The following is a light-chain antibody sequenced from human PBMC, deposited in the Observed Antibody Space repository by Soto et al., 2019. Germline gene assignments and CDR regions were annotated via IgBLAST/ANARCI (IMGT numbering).Light chain of an antibody. CDR3: QQRISWPRLIP. V-gene: IGKV3-11*01. CDR1: QSVSRY. J-gene: IGKJ5*01. CDR2: DAS. Sequence: EIGLSKAPATLSLSKGVRATLSCRASQSVSRYLAWYQQKPGQAPRLLIYDASNRATGIPARFSGSGSGTDFTLTISSLESEDFAVNYCQQRISWPRLIPFGQGTRLEIK.